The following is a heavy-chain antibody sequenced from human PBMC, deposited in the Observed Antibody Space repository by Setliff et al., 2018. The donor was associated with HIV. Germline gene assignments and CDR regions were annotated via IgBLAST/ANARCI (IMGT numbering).Heavy chain of an antibody. CDR1: GFTFGDYA. CDR3: TTCPSYYYDSSGYYGGSFDY. J-gene: IGHJ4*02. D-gene: IGHD3-22*01. CDR2: IRSRAYGGTT. V-gene: IGHV3-49*04. Sequence: PGGSLRLSCAASGFTFGDYAMSWVRQAPGKGLEWVGFIRSRAYGGTTEYAASVKGRFTISRDDSKSIAYLQMNSLKTEDTAVYYCTTCPSYYYDSSGYYGGSFDYWGQGTLVTVSS.